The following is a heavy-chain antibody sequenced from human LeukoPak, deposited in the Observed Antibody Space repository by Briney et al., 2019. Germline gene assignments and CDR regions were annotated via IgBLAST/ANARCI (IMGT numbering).Heavy chain of an antibody. D-gene: IGHD6-19*01. V-gene: IGHV3-7*05. Sequence: GVSLRLSCAASGFTFSSYWMSWVPQAPGKGLEWVANLKGDGSDNHYVDSVRGRFTISRDNAKNSLYLQMNSLRAEDTAVYYCARVRKYSSGWYDAFDIWGQGTMVTVSS. J-gene: IGHJ3*02. CDR1: GFTFSSYW. CDR3: ARVRKYSSGWYDAFDI. CDR2: LKGDGSDN.